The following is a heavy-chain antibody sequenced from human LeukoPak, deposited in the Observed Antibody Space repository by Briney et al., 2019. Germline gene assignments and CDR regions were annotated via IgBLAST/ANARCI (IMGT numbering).Heavy chain of an antibody. V-gene: IGHV1-18*01. Sequence: GASVKVSCKASGYTFTSYGISGVRQAPGQGLEWMGWISAYNGNTNYAQKLQGRVTMTTDTSTSTAYMELRSLRSDDTAVYYCARGPIQLPYNWFDPWGQGTLVTVSS. CDR1: GYTFTSYG. CDR2: ISAYNGNT. J-gene: IGHJ5*02. D-gene: IGHD5-18*01. CDR3: ARGPIQLPYNWFDP.